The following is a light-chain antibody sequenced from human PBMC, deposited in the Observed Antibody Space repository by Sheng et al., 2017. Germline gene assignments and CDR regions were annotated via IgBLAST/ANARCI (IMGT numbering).Light chain of an antibody. CDR1: QAIGNS. CDR2: GIS. CDR3: QQYYSTPPVA. J-gene: IGKJ1*01. V-gene: IGKV1-NL1*01. Sequence: DIHMTQSPSSLSASVGDRVTITCRASQAIGNSLAWYQQKPGKAPKLLLFGISKVESGVPSRFSGGGSGTLHTLTISSLQPDDCATYYCQQYYSTPPVAFGQGTTVEI.